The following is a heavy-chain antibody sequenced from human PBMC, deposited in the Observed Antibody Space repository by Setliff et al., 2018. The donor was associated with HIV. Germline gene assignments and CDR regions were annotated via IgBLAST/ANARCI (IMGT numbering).Heavy chain of an antibody. V-gene: IGHV3-43D*04. CDR1: GFTFDDYT. D-gene: IGHD3-10*01. CDR3: AKDNLYSSGIYQFDY. J-gene: IGHJ4*02. Sequence: GESLKISCAASGFTFDDYTMHWVRQAPGKGLEWISLISWNGGSKDYAESVKGRFTISRDNSKNSLYLQMNSLGAEDTAVYYCAKDNLYSSGIYQFDYWGQGTMVTVS. CDR2: ISWNGGSK.